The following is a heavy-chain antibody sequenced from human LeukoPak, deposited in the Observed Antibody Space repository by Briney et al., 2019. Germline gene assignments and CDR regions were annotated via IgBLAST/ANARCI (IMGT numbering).Heavy chain of an antibody. CDR1: GGSISSGSYY. CDR2: LYTSGST. CDR3: ARERCSGTSCYPSWGVDY. Sequence: PSETLSLTCTVSGGSISSGSYYWSWIRQPAGKGQEWIGRLYTSGSTNYNPSLKSRVTISVDTPKNQFSLKLSSVTAADTAIYYCARERCSGTSCYPSWGVDYWGQGILVTVSS. V-gene: IGHV4-61*02. J-gene: IGHJ4*02. D-gene: IGHD2-2*01.